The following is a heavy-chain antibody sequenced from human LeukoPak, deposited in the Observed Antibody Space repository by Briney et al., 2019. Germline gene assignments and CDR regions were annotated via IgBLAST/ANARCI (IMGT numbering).Heavy chain of an antibody. V-gene: IGHV3-53*05. CDR2: IYSGGST. CDR3: AKVGEDYDYVWGSYPEDNYYYYMDV. J-gene: IGHJ6*03. Sequence: HPGGSLRLSCAASGFTVSSNYMSWVRQAPGKGLEWVSIIYSGGSTFYADSVKGRFTISRDNSKNTLYLQMNSLRAEDTAVYYCAKVGEDYDYVWGSYPEDNYYYYMDVWGKGTTVTISS. CDR1: GFTVSSNY. D-gene: IGHD3-16*02.